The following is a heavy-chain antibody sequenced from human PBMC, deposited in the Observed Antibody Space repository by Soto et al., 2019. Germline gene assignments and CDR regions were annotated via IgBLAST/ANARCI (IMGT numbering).Heavy chain of an antibody. D-gene: IGHD2-2*01. CDR1: GFTFNNYA. CDR2: ITGSGSDT. J-gene: IGHJ4*02. CDR3: AKLGTSAWSPHYYFDY. Sequence: PGGSLRLSCAASGFTFNNYAMGWVRQAPGKGLEWVSAITGSGSDTYYLDSVKGRFTISRDNSKNTLFLQVNSLRAEDTAMYYCAKLGTSAWSPHYYFDYWGQGTLVTVPQ. V-gene: IGHV3-23*01.